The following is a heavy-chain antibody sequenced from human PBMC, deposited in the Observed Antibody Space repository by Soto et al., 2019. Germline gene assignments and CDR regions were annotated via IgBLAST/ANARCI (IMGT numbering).Heavy chain of an antibody. V-gene: IGHV4-59*11. D-gene: IGHD3-16*01. Sequence: SEALSLPCSVSGGSISNHCWSWIRQLPEKGMEWIGYVYYSGSTNYNPSLKSRVTISVDTSKKQFSLKLSSVTAADTAVYYCASYNFGGFIEYCGKGTPGTFS. CDR3: ASYNFGGFIEY. J-gene: IGHJ4*02. CDR1: GGSISNHC. CDR2: VYYSGST.